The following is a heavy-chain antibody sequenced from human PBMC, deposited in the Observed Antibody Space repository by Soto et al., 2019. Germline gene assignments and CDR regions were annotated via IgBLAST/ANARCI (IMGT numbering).Heavy chain of an antibody. CDR1: GGSISTSSYY. CDR3: ARQRITMVRGAQNWFDP. J-gene: IGHJ5*02. CDR2: IYYSGST. Sequence: SETLSLTCTVSGGSISTSSYYWGWIRQPPGKGLEGIGRIYYSGSTYYNPSLKSRVTIPGDTAKNQRSLKLSSVTAADTAVYYCARQRITMVRGAQNWFDPLGQGTLVTVPS. D-gene: IGHD3-10*01. V-gene: IGHV4-39*01.